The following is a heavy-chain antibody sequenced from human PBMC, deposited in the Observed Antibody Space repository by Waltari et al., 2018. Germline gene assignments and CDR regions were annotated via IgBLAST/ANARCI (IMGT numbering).Heavy chain of an antibody. Sequence: QVQLVESGGGVVQPGGSLRLSCAASGFTFSSYAMHWVRQAPGKGLEWVAVISYDGSNKYYAASVKGRFTISRDNSKNTLYLQMNSLRAEDTAVYYCARELRGLAVTHCFDYWGQGTLVTVSS. CDR1: GFTFSSYA. CDR3: ARELRGLAVTHCFDY. D-gene: IGHD4-17*01. J-gene: IGHJ4*02. CDR2: ISYDGSNK. V-gene: IGHV3-30-3*01.